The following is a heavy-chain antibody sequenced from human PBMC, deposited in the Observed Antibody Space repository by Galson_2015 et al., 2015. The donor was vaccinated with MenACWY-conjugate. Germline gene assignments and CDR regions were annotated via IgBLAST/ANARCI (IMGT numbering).Heavy chain of an antibody. Sequence: TNYADSVTGRFTISRGNYDKTLYLQMNNLRAEDTAVYYCAKDLWARESSYGPFEYWGQGTLVTFSS. J-gene: IGHJ4*02. D-gene: IGHD5-18*01. V-gene: IGHV3-23*01. CDR3: AKDLWARESSYGPFEY. CDR2: T.